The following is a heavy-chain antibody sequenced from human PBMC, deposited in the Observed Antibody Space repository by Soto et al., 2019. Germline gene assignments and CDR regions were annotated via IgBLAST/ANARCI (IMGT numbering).Heavy chain of an antibody. CDR1: GFTFSSYA. Sequence: GGSMRLSCAASGFTFSSYAMHGVRQAPGKGLEWVAVISYDGSNKYYADSVKGRFTISRDNSKNTLYLQMNSLRAEDTAVYYCARDVVRCSGGSCYPGNWFDPWGQGTLVTVSS. D-gene: IGHD2-15*01. CDR2: ISYDGSNK. J-gene: IGHJ5*02. V-gene: IGHV3-30-3*01. CDR3: ARDVVRCSGGSCYPGNWFDP.